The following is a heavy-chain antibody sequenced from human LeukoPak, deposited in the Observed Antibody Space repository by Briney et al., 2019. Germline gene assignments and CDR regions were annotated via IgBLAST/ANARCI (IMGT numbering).Heavy chain of an antibody. J-gene: IGHJ5*02. Sequence: SETLSLTCTVSGGSIGRYYWSWIRQPAGKGLEWIGRIHTSGSANYNPSLKSRVTMSVDTSQIQFSLQLTPVTAADTAVYYCARDRSTRWDSDRFDPWGQGTLVTVSS. D-gene: IGHD1-26*01. V-gene: IGHV4-4*07. CDR1: GGSIGRYY. CDR3: ARDRSTRWDSDRFDP. CDR2: IHTSGSA.